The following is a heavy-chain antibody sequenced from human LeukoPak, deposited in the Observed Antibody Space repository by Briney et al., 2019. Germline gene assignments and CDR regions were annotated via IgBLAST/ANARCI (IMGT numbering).Heavy chain of an antibody. CDR2: ISYDGSNK. D-gene: IGHD4-17*01. CDR1: GFTFSSYG. CDR3: AKEFLRGDYEGYYYGMDV. J-gene: IGHJ6*02. V-gene: IGHV3-30*18. Sequence: PGGSLRLSCAASGFTFSSYGMHWVRQAPGKGLEWVAVISYDGSNKYYADSVKGRFTISRDNSKNTLYLQMNSLRAEDTAVYYCAKEFLRGDYEGYYYGMDVWGQGTTITVSS.